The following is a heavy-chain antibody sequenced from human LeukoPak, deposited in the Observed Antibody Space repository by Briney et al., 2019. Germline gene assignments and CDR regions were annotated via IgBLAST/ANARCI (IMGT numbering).Heavy chain of an antibody. CDR1: GFTFSSYS. CDR3: VRDLFDDYSLDY. CDR2: INSDSSLM. J-gene: IGHJ4*02. V-gene: IGHV3-21*01. Sequence: PGGSLRLSCAASGFTFSSYSMNWDRQAPGKGLEWVSSINSDSSLMFYAESVKGRFTISRDNARNSLYLQMNSLRAEDTAVYYCVRDLFDDYSLDYWGQGALVTVSS. D-gene: IGHD3-16*01.